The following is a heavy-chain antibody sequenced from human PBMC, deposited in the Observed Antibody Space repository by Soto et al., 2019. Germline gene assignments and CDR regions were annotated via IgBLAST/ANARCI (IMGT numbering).Heavy chain of an antibody. Sequence: SETLSLTCAFSGGSISTSNWWSWVRQPPGKGLEWIGEVYRTGSTNYNPSLESRVTVSIDKSKNQFSLKLTSVTAADTAVYYCARARATIAAAAIFDCWGQGTLVIVSS. D-gene: IGHD6-13*01. V-gene: IGHV4-4*02. CDR2: VYRTGST. J-gene: IGHJ4*02. CDR1: GGSISTSNW. CDR3: ARARATIAAAAIFDC.